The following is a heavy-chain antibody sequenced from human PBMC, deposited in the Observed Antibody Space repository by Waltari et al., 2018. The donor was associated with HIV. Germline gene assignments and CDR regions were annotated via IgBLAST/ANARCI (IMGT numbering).Heavy chain of an antibody. D-gene: IGHD3-22*01. V-gene: IGHV4-39*01. J-gene: IGHJ5*02. CDR1: GGSISRRGHS. CDR3: ARQEYYDRSGYYDH. CDR2: IHYSGSA. Sequence: QLQLQESGPGLVKPSEPLSLICDVFGGSISRRGHSWVWLLQPPGKGLEWIGNIHYSGSAYYNVSLKSRVTIYIDTSKNQFSLKVSSVTAADTAVYFCARQEYYDRSGYYDHWGQGTLVTVSS.